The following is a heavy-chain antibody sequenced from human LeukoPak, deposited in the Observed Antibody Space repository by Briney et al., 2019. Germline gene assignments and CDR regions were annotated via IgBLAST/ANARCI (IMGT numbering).Heavy chain of an antibody. Sequence: GGSLRLSCAASGFTFSSYWMHWVRQAPGKELVWVSRISTDGSRTTYADTVKGRFTISRDNAKDTLYLQMNSLTVEDTAMYYCVRGTGYLLFDNWGQGTLVTVSS. CDR3: VRGTGYLLFDN. J-gene: IGHJ4*02. V-gene: IGHV3-74*01. D-gene: IGHD6-25*01. CDR1: GFTFSSYW. CDR2: ISTDGSRT.